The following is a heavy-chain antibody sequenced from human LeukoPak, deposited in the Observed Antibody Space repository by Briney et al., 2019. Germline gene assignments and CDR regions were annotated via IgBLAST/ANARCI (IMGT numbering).Heavy chain of an antibody. D-gene: IGHD3-22*01. CDR2: INSDGSST. CDR1: GFTFSSYW. V-gene: IGHV3-74*01. Sequence: GGFLRLSCAASGFTFSSYWMHWVRQAPGKGLVWVSRINSDGSSTSYADSVKGRFTISRDNAKNTLYLQMNSLRAEDTAVYYCARDYYDSSGYYPITFDIWGQGTMVTVSS. CDR3: ARDYYDSSGYYPITFDI. J-gene: IGHJ3*02.